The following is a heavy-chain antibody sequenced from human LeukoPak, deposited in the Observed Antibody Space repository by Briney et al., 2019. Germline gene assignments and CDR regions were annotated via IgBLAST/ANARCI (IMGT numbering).Heavy chain of an antibody. J-gene: IGHJ4*02. V-gene: IGHV4-59*08. CDR1: GGSISSYY. CDR2: IYYSGST. D-gene: IGHD2-15*01. Sequence: SETLSLTCTVSGGSISSYYWSWIRQPPGKGLEWIGYIYYSGSTNHNPSLKSRVTISVDTSKNQFSLKLSSVTAADTAVYYCARHSAAKVSYFDYWGQGTLVTVSS. CDR3: ARHSAAKVSYFDY.